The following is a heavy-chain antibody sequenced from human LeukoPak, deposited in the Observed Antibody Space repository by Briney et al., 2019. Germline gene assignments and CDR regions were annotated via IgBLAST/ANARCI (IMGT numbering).Heavy chain of an antibody. Sequence: VASVKVSCKASGGTFSSYAISWVRQAPGQGLEWMGGIIPIFGTANYAQKFQGRVTITADESTSTAYMELSSLRSEDTAVYYCARDRGGTMIFQHWGQGTLVTVSS. J-gene: IGHJ1*01. CDR3: ARDRGGTMIFQH. V-gene: IGHV1-69*13. D-gene: IGHD3-22*01. CDR1: GGTFSSYA. CDR2: IIPIFGTA.